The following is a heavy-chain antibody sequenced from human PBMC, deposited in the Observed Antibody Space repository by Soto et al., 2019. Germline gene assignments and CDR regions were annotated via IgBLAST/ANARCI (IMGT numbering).Heavy chain of an antibody. D-gene: IGHD3-10*01. CDR3: AREGFGNTNWFDP. CDR2: IYYSGST. CDR1: GGSVSSGSYY. Sequence: RSLTCTVSGGSVSSGSYYWSWIRQPPGKGLEWIGYIYYSGSTNYNPSLKSRVTISVDTSKNQFSLKLSSVTAADTAVYYCAREGFGNTNWFDPWGQGTLVTVSS. V-gene: IGHV4-61*01. J-gene: IGHJ5*02.